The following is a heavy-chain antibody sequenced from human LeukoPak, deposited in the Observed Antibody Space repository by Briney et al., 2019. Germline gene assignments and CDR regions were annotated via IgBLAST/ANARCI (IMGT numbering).Heavy chain of an antibody. CDR3: SRGAPEQGGVDY. D-gene: IGHD2-21*01. V-gene: IGHV4-39*06. J-gene: IGHJ4*02. CDR1: GASVTSSSHS. CDR2: IYYNGST. Sequence: SDTLSLTCIVSGASVTSSSHSWGWIRQPPGEGLEWIGSIYYNGSTYFIPSLKSRVTISVDTSKEHFALKLSSVTAADTAVYYCSRGAPEQGGVDYWGQGTLVIVSS.